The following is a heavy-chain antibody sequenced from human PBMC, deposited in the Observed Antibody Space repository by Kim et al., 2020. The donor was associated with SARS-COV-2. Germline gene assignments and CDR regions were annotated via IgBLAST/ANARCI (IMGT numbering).Heavy chain of an antibody. V-gene: IGHV4-34*01. Sequence: SETLSPTCAVYGGSFSGYYWSWIRQPPGKGLEWIGEINHSGSTNYNPSLKSRVTISVDTSKNQFSLKLSSVTAADTAVYYCARGQNSGSSSYPGWFDPWGQGTLVTVSS. J-gene: IGHJ5*02. CDR2: INHSGST. CDR3: ARGQNSGSSSYPGWFDP. D-gene: IGHD6-6*01. CDR1: GGSFSGYY.